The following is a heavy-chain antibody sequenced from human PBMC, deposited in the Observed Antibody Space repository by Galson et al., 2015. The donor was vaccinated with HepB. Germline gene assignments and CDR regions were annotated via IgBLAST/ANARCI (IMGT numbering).Heavy chain of an antibody. CDR2: FDPEDGET. D-gene: IGHD6-6*01. V-gene: IGHV1-24*01. J-gene: IGHJ3*02. Sequence: SVKVSCKVSGYTLTELSMHWVRQAPGKGLEWMGGFDPEDGETIYAQKFQGRVTMTEDTSTDTAYMELSSLRSEDTAVYYCATAYPTSIAARPGGSYAFDIWGQGTMVTVSS. CDR3: ATAYPTSIAARPGGSYAFDI. CDR1: GYTLTELS.